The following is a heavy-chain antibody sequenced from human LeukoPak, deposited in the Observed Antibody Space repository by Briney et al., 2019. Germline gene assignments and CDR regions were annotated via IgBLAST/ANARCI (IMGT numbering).Heavy chain of an antibody. D-gene: IGHD5-18*01. J-gene: IGHJ4*02. Sequence: GGSLRFSCAASGFTFSSYAMSWVRQAPGKGLEWVSAISGSGGSTYYADSVKGRFTISRDNSKNTLYLQMNSLRAEDTAVYYCAKSHHVDTAEDYWGQGTLVTVSS. CDR2: ISGSGGST. CDR1: GFTFSSYA. V-gene: IGHV3-23*01. CDR3: AKSHHVDTAEDY.